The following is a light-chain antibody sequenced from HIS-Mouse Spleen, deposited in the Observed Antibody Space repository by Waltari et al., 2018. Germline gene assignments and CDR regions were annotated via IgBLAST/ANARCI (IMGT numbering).Light chain of an antibody. CDR2: DVS. V-gene: IGLV2-14*03. J-gene: IGLJ3*02. CDR1: SSAVGGSNY. CDR3: SSYTSSSTRV. Sequence: QSALTQPASVSGSPGQSIPTSCTGTSSAVGGSNYVSWYQQHPGKAPKLMIYDVSNRPSGVSNRFSGSKSGNTASLTISGLQAEDEADYYCSSYTSSSTRVFGGGTKLTVL.